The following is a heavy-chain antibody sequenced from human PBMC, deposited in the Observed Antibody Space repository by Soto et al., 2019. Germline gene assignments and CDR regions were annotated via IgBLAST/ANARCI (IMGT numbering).Heavy chain of an antibody. Sequence: PSETLSLTCAVSGGSISSGTFSWTWIRQPPGKGLEFIGSIYYTGGTYYNPSLKSRVTISLDRSKNQFSLNLSSVAAADTAMYYCARHDSGYSSGWLDYWSQGALVTVAS. CDR3: ARHDSGYSSGWLDY. J-gene: IGHJ4*02. CDR2: IYYTGGT. D-gene: IGHD6-19*01. CDR1: GGSISSGTFS. V-gene: IGHV4-30-2*01.